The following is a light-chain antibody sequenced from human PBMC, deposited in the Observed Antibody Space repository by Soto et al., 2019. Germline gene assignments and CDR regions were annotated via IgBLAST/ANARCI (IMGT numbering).Light chain of an antibody. V-gene: IGKV3-15*01. CDR2: RAS. J-gene: IGKJ5*01. CDR1: QNIYSN. Sequence: IVMTQSPTTLSVSPGERATLSCRASQNIYSNVAWYQQRPGQAPRLLIYRASTRATGIPARFSGSGSGTEFTLTISSLQSEDFTVYSCQQRSNWPVTFGQGTRLEIK. CDR3: QQRSNWPVT.